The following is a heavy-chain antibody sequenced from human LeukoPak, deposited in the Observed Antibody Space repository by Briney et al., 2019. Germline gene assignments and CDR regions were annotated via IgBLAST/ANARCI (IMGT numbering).Heavy chain of an antibody. J-gene: IGHJ4*02. D-gene: IGHD5-24*01. CDR3: AKSGYNRFAY. CDR2: ISGSGRGGST. V-gene: IGHV3-23*01. Sequence: GGSLRLSCAASGFTFSSYAMHWVRQDPGKGLEWVSNISGSGRGGSTYYADSVKGRFTISRDNSKNPLYLQMNSLRAEDTAVYYCAKSGYNRFAYWGQGTLVTASP. CDR1: GFTFSSYA.